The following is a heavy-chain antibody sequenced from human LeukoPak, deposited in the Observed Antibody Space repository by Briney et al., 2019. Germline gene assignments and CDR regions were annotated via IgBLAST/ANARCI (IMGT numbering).Heavy chain of an antibody. CDR1: GFTFDDYA. CDR3: AKVSYDSSGSYFSLDY. J-gene: IGHJ4*02. V-gene: IGHV3-9*01. Sequence: GGSLRLSCAASGFTFDDYAMHWVRQAPGKGLEWVSGISWNSVDIGYGDSVKGRFTISRDNAKNSLFLQMNSLRADDTALYYCAKVSYDSSGSYFSLDYWGQETLVTVSS. CDR2: ISWNSVDI. D-gene: IGHD3-22*01.